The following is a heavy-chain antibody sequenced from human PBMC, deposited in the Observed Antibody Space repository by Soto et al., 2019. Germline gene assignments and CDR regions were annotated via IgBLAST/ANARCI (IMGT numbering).Heavy chain of an antibody. Sequence: GGSLRLSCAASGFTFSSYAMHWVRQAPGKGMEWVEVISYDGSNKYYADSVKGRFTISRDNSKNTLYLQMNSLRAEDTAVYYCARGHDFWRGYPNAFDIWGQGTXVT. D-gene: IGHD3-3*01. CDR1: GFTFSSYA. CDR2: ISYDGSNK. CDR3: ARGHDFWRGYPNAFDI. V-gene: IGHV3-30-3*01. J-gene: IGHJ3*02.